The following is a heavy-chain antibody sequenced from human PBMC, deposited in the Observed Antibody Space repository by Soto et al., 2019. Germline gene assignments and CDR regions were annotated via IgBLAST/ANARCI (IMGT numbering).Heavy chain of an antibody. D-gene: IGHD3-10*01. CDR1: EYSVRRDW. CDR3: ARPHPSDGSYFEY. J-gene: IGHJ4*02. Sequence: PGGSLRLSCAISEYSVRRDWMNWVRQAPGKGLERVAHTNQDGGEKYYVDTVKGRFTISRDNAEKSLYLQMNSLRAEDTAVYFCARPHPSDGSYFEYWGQGTLVTSP. V-gene: IGHV3-7*01. CDR2: TNQDGGEK.